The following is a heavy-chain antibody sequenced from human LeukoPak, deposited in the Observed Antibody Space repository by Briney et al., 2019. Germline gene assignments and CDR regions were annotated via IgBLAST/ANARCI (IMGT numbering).Heavy chain of an antibody. CDR2: ISSSSSYI. V-gene: IGHV3-21*01. CDR3: ARDVHAVAGTNYYYYMDV. J-gene: IGHJ6*03. Sequence: PGGPLRLSCAASGFTFRTYAMNWVRQAPGKGLEWVSSISSSSSYIYYADSVKGRFTISRDNAKNSLYLQMNSLRAEDTAVYYCARDVHAVAGTNYYYYMDVWGKGTTVTVSS. D-gene: IGHD6-19*01. CDR1: GFTFRTYA.